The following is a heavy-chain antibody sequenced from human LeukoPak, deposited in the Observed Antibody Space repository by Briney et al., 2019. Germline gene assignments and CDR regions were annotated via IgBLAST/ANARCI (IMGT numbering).Heavy chain of an antibody. D-gene: IGHD2-21*01. CDR3: ARRLGRSFDY. Sequence: ASVKVSCKASGYTFINHAIHWVRQAPGQRLEWMGWINIGNGNTKHSQNFQGRITITRDTSATTAYMDLSSLRSEDTAMYYCARRLGRSFDYWGQGTLVTVSS. V-gene: IGHV1-3*04. CDR2: INIGNGNT. J-gene: IGHJ4*02. CDR1: GYTFINHA.